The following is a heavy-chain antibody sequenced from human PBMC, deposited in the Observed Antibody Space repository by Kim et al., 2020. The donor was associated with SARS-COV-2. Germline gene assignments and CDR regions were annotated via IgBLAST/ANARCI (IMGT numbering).Heavy chain of an antibody. D-gene: IGHD4-17*01. Sequence: SETLSLTCTVSGGSISSGGYYWSWIRQHPGKGLEWIGYIYYSGSTYYNPSLKSRVTISVDTSKNQFSLKLSSVTAADTAVYYCARAIARNYGDYAYCSIWSPSCYYYYYGMDVWGQGTTVTVSS. CDR1: GGSISSGGYY. CDR3: ARAIARNYGDYAYCSIWSPSCYYYYYGMDV. CDR2: IYYSGST. V-gene: IGHV4-31*03. J-gene: IGHJ6*02.